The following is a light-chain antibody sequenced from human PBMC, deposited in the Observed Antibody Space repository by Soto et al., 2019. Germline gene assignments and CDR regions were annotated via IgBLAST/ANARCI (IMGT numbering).Light chain of an antibody. CDR3: QQYGSSPLT. Sequence: IVLTQSPGTVSLSPGERATLAVMSSQSVSSSYLAWYQQKPGQAPRLLIYGASSRATGIPDRFSGSGSGTDFTLTISRLEPEDFAVYYCQQYGSSPLTFGGGTKV. CDR2: GAS. CDR1: QSVSSSY. J-gene: IGKJ4*01. V-gene: IGKV3-20*01.